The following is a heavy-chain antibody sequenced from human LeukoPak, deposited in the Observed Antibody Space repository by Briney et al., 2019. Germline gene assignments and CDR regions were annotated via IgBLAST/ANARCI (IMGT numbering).Heavy chain of an antibody. Sequence: ASVKVSCKASGYTFTGYYIHWVRQAPGQGLEWMGWINPGSGDTKYAQNFQGRVTMTRDTSISAAYMELRRLTFDDTAVYYCARGHAYCSSTSCHPFDYWGQGTLVTVSS. CDR3: ARGHAYCSSTSCHPFDY. CDR1: GYTFTGYY. J-gene: IGHJ4*02. V-gene: IGHV1-2*02. CDR2: INPGSGDT. D-gene: IGHD2-2*01.